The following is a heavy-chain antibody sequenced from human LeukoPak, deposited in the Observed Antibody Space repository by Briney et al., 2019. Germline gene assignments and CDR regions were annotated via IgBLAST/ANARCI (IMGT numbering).Heavy chain of an antibody. CDR3: ARDRNYYDSSGYYFAN. D-gene: IGHD3-22*01. Sequence: SETLSLTCTVSGGSVSSGSSFWSWIRQPPGKGLEWIGYIYHSGNTNYNPSLKSRVTISVDTSKSQLSLRLNSVTAADTAVYYCARDRNYYDSSGYYFANWGQGTLVTVSS. V-gene: IGHV4-61*01. CDR2: IYHSGNT. J-gene: IGHJ4*02. CDR1: GGSVSSGSSF.